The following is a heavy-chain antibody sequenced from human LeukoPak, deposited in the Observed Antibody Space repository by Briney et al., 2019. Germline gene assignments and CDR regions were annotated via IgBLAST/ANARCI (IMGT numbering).Heavy chain of an antibody. J-gene: IGHJ2*01. D-gene: IGHD6-13*01. CDR3: ARVSSSWYQDWYFDL. V-gene: IGHV4-34*01. CDR1: GGSFSGYY. CDR2: INHSGST. Sequence: SETLSLTCAVYGGSFSGYYWSWIRQPPGKGPEWIGEINHSGSTNYNPSLKSRVTISVDTSKNQFSLKLSSVTAADTAVYYCARVSSSWYQDWYFDLWGRGTLVTVSS.